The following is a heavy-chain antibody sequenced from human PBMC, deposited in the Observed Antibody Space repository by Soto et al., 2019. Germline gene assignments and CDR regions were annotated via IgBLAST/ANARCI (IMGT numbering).Heavy chain of an antibody. CDR1: GGSISSSNW. CDR3: ARYQGITGTGRFDP. Sequence: SETLSLTCAVSGGSISSSNWWSWVRQPPGKGLEWIGEIYHIGSTNYNPSLKSRVTISVDKSKNQFSLKLSSVTAADTAVYYCARYQGITGTGRFDPWGQGTLVTVSS. V-gene: IGHV4-4*02. CDR2: IYHIGST. J-gene: IGHJ5*02. D-gene: IGHD1-20*01.